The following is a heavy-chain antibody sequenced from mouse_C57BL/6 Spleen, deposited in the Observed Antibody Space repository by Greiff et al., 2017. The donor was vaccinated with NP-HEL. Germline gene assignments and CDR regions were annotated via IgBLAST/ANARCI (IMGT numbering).Heavy chain of an antibody. D-gene: IGHD2-2*01. CDR1: GYAFSSYW. CDR3: AREGGYYGYDGYYFDY. V-gene: IGHV1-80*01. Sequence: QVQLQQSGAELVKPGASVKISCKASGYAFSSYWMNWVKQRPGKGLEWIGQIYPGDGDTNYNGKFKGKATLTADKSSSTAYMQLSSLTSEDSAVYFCAREGGYYGYDGYYFDYWGQGTTLTVSS. J-gene: IGHJ2*01. CDR2: IYPGDGDT.